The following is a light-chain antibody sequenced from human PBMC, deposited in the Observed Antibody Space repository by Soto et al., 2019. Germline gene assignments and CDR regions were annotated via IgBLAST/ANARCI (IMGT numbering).Light chain of an antibody. Sequence: DIVLTQSPGSLSLSPGERASRSCRASQNVETFLAWYQQRPGHSPRLLIYDASRRATGIPARFSGSGSGTDFTLTITGLEPEDFGVYYCQQRYNWPVTLGAGTKVDIK. J-gene: IGKJ4*01. CDR1: QNVETF. CDR3: QQRYNWPVT. V-gene: IGKV3-11*01. CDR2: DAS.